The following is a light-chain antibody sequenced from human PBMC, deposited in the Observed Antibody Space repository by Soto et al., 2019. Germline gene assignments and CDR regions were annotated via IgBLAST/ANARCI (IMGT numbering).Light chain of an antibody. CDR2: DAS. Sequence: DIRITHSPSSRSSSVLDIVTMTCRASQDISNYLNWYQQKPGKAPKLLIYDASNLETGVPSRFSGSGSGTDFTFTISSLQPEDIATYYCQQYDNLPLTFGGGTQVDIK. V-gene: IGKV1-33*01. J-gene: IGKJ4*01. CDR3: QQYDNLPLT. CDR1: QDISNY.